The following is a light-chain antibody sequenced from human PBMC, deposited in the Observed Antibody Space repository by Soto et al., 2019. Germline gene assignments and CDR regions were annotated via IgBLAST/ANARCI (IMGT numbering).Light chain of an antibody. Sequence: VLTQPPSVSGAPGQRVTISCTGSSSNIGAGYDVHWYQLLPGTAPKLLIFANSNRPSGVPDRFSGSKSGTSASLAITGLQAEDEADYYCQSYDSSLSGSVVFGGGTKLTVL. CDR1: SSNIGAGYD. CDR3: QSYDSSLSGSVV. CDR2: ANS. J-gene: IGLJ2*01. V-gene: IGLV1-40*01.